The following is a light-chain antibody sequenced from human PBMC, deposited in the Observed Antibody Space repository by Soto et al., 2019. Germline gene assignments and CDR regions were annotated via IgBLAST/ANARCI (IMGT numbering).Light chain of an antibody. Sequence: QSVLTQPPSVSAAPGRKVTISCSGSTSNIGNNYVSWYQQVPGTAPKLLIYDNNKRPSGIPDRFSGSKSGTSATLGITGLQTGDEADYYCGTWDSRLSAVVFGGGTKVTVL. CDR2: DNN. CDR3: GTWDSRLSAVV. J-gene: IGLJ2*01. CDR1: TSNIGNNY. V-gene: IGLV1-51*01.